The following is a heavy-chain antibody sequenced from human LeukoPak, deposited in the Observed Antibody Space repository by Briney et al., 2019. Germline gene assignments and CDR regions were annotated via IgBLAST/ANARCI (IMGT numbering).Heavy chain of an antibody. D-gene: IGHD1-1*01. J-gene: IGHJ5*02. CDR3: AKLAGTGDWFDP. CDR1: GFTFSSYS. V-gene: IGHV3-21*04. Sequence: GGSLRLSCAASGFTFSSYSMNWVRQAPGKGLEWVSSIGSSSSYIYYADSVKGRFTISRDNAKNSLYLQMNSLRAEDTAVYYCAKLAGTGDWFDPWGQGTLVTVSS. CDR2: IGSSSSYI.